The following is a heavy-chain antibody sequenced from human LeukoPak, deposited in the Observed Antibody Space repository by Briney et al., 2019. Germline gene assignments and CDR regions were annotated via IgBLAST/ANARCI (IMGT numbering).Heavy chain of an antibody. D-gene: IGHD3-22*01. CDR2: ISYDGSNK. V-gene: IGHV3-30*03. CDR1: GFTFSSYG. J-gene: IGHJ5*02. CDR3: ARAGAAGPSSYYYDSSGSNWFDP. Sequence: PGGSLRLSCAASGFTFSSYGMHWVRQAPGKGLEWVAVISYDGSNKYYADSVKGRSTISRDNSKNTLYLQMNSLRAEDTAVYYCARAGAAGPSSYYYDSSGSNWFDPWGQGTLVTVSS.